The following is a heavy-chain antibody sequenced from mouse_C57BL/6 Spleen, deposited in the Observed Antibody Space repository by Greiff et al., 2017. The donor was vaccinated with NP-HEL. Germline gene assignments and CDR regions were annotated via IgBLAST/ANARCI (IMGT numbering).Heavy chain of an antibody. D-gene: IGHD1-1*01. CDR3: ARLGTTVVAEGYSDV. V-gene: IGHV5-6*01. CDR2: ISSGGSYT. Sequence: EVQRVESGGDLVKPGGSLKLSCAASGFTFSSYGMSWVGQTPDKRLEWVATISSGGSYTYYPDSVNGRFTISRDNAKNTLYLQRSSLKSEDTAMYSRARLGTTVVAEGYSDVLGKGNTVNVSP. J-gene: IGHJ1*03. CDR1: GFTFSSYG.